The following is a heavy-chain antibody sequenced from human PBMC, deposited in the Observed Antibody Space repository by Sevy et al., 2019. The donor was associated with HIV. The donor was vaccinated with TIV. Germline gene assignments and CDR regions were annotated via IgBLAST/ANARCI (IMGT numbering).Heavy chain of an antibody. CDR3: TTKGDFWSGYQYFQY. CDR2: IKSTGDGGTT. Sequence: GGSLRLSCAASGLSFNKAWMTWVRQAPGKGLEWVGRIKSTGDGGTTDYAAPVKGRFTFSRDDSKSTLFLQMNSLKAEDTAVYYCTTKGDFWSGYQYFQYWGRGTLVTVSS. J-gene: IGHJ4*02. D-gene: IGHD3-3*01. V-gene: IGHV3-15*01. CDR1: GLSFNKAW.